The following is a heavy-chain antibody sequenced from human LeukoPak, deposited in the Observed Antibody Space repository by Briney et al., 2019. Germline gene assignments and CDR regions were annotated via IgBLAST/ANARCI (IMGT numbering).Heavy chain of an antibody. CDR3: ARQGSISAFDF. V-gene: IGHV4-34*01. CDR2: IDHSGNT. Sequence: SETLSLTCAVYIGSFSGYHWSWVRQPPGRGLEWIGEIDHSGNTKYNPSLKGRLTISADTSKNQFSLELRSLSAADTAVYFCARQGSISAFDFWGRGTLVTVSS. CDR1: IGSFSGYH. J-gene: IGHJ4*02. D-gene: IGHD3-3*02.